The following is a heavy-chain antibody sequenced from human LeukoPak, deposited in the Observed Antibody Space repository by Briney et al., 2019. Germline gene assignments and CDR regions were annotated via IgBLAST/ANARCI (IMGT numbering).Heavy chain of an antibody. V-gene: IGHV4-59*08. CDR3: ARGGSGSYELSSYYFDY. CDR1: GGSTGSDY. CDR2: VYYSGVT. Sequence: NPSETLSLTCTVSGGSTGSDYWSWIRQPPGKGLEWIAYVYYSGVTSYNPSLKSRVAISIDTSKNQFSLNLSSVTAADTAVYYCARGGSGSYELSSYYFDYWGQGTLVTVSS. J-gene: IGHJ4*02. D-gene: IGHD1-26*01.